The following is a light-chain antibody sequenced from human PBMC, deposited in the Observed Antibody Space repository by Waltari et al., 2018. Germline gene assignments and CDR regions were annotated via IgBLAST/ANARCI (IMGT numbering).Light chain of an antibody. V-gene: IGLV2-14*01. CDR1: SRSVGGYNY. Sequence: QSALTPPAPVSGSPGQPIPIPCPGTSRSVGGYNYVSWYQQHPGKAPKLMIYEVSNRPSGVSNRFSGSKSGNTASLTISGLQAEDEADYYCSSYTSSISYVFGTGTKVTVL. CDR2: EVS. J-gene: IGLJ1*01. CDR3: SSYTSSISYV.